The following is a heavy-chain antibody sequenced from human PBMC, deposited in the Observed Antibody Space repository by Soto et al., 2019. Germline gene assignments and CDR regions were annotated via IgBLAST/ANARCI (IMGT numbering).Heavy chain of an antibody. CDR3: ARDKIMITFGGANPTYYYGMDV. J-gene: IGHJ6*02. Sequence: ASVKVSCKASGYTFTGYYMHWVRQAPGQGLEWMGWINPNSGGTNYAQKFQGWVTMTRDTSISTAYMELSRLRSDDTAVYYCARDKIMITFGGANPTYYYGMDVWGQGPTV. CDR1: GYTFTGYY. CDR2: INPNSGGT. V-gene: IGHV1-2*04. D-gene: IGHD3-16*01.